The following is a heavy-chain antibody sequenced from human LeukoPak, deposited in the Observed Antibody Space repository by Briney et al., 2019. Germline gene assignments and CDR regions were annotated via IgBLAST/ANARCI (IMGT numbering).Heavy chain of an antibody. CDR2: ISNTGDHI. D-gene: IGHD3-16*01. Sequence: SGGSLSLSCVASGFTFSRFSMNWVRQAPGRGLEWVSSISNTGDHIYYADSLQGRFTISRDSARNSLFLQMDSLRVDDTAIYYCARGAGVGSYVPFDLWGLGTLVAVSS. CDR1: GFTFSRFS. CDR3: ARGAGVGSYVPFDL. J-gene: IGHJ4*02. V-gene: IGHV3-21*01.